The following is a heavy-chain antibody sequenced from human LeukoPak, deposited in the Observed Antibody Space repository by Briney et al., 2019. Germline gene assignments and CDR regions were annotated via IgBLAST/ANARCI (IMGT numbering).Heavy chain of an antibody. Sequence: GGSLRLFCAAAGFIVRRYWMSWVRQAPGEWLEWLAIIKQDGSEKHYKGSVEGRFTISRDNAKNSMHLQMNSLRAEDTAVYYCAGGSGYLITSWGQGTLVTVSS. J-gene: IGHJ5*02. D-gene: IGHD3-9*01. V-gene: IGHV3-7*01. CDR1: GFIVRRYW. CDR3: AGGSGYLITS. CDR2: IKQDGSEK.